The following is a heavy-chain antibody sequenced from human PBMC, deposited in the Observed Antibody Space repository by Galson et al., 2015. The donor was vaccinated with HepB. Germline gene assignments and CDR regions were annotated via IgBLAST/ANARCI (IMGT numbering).Heavy chain of an antibody. CDR3: AKDNVPLRGYDEGSTDFDY. CDR2: ISGSGGST. CDR1: GFTFSSYA. D-gene: IGHD5-12*01. V-gene: IGHV3-23*01. Sequence: SLRLSCAASGFTFSSYAMSWVRQAPGKGLEWVSAISGSGGSTYYADSVKGRFTISRDNSKNTLYLQMNSLRAEDTAVYYCAKDNVPLRGYDEGSTDFDYWGQGTLVTVSS. J-gene: IGHJ4*02.